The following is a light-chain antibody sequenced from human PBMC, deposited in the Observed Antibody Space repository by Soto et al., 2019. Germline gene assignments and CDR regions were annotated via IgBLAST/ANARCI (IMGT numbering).Light chain of an antibody. CDR1: SSNIGGNT. V-gene: IGLV1-44*01. CDR2: SNN. CDR3: AAWDDSLNGYV. J-gene: IGLJ1*01. Sequence: QSVLTQSPSASGTPGQRVTISCSEGSSNIGGNTVNWYQQLPGTAPKLLIYSNNQRPSGVPDRFSGSKSGTSASLAISGLQSEDEADYYCAAWDDSLNGYVFGPGTKVTVL.